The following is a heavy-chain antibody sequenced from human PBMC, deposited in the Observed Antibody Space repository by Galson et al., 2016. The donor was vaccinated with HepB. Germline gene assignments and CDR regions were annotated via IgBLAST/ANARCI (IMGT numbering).Heavy chain of an antibody. D-gene: IGHD1-26*01. J-gene: IGHJ4*02. V-gene: IGHV1-18*01. CDR2: ISAYNGDT. Sequence: SVKVSCKASGYDFTTYGISWVRQAPGQGLEWMGWISAYNGDTKYAQNFQGRVTMTTDTPTNTAYMELRSLRSDDDTAVYYCARDYAVSEISACYLDFWGQGTLLTVSS. CDR1: GYDFTTYG. CDR3: ARDYAVSEISACYLDF.